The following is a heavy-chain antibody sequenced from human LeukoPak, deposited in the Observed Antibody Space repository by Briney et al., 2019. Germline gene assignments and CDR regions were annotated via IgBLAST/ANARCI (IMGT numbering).Heavy chain of an antibody. CDR2: ISWNSGSI. D-gene: IGHD4-17*01. CDR1: GFTFYDYA. V-gene: IGHV3-9*01. J-gene: IGHJ4*02. Sequence: GRSLRLSCAASGFTFYDYAMHWVRQAPGKGLEWVSGISWNSGSIGYADSVKGRFTISRDNAKNSLYLQMNSLRAEDTALYYCAKDGQPTVTTVDYWGQGTLVTVSS. CDR3: AKDGQPTVTTVDY.